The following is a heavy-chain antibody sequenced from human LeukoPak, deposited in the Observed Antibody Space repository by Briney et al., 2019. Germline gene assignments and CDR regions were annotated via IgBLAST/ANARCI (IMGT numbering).Heavy chain of an antibody. V-gene: IGHV3-30*18. CDR1: GFTFSNYG. J-gene: IGHJ4*02. CDR3: AKGLDYYDSSGYLYYFDY. CDR2: ISYDGSNK. D-gene: IGHD3-22*01. Sequence: GGSLRLSCAASGFTFSNYGMHWVRQAPGKGLEWVAVISYDGSNKYYADSVKGRFTISRDNSKNTLYLQMNSLRAEDTAVYYCAKGLDYYDSSGYLYYFDYWGQGTLVTVSS.